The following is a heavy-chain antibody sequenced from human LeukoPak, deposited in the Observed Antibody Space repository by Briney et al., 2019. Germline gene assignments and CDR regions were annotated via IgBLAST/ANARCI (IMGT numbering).Heavy chain of an antibody. CDR1: GYTFTSYD. J-gene: IGHJ5*02. D-gene: IGHD6-13*01. CDR2: MNPNSGNT. V-gene: IGHV1-8*01. Sequence: ASVKVSCKASGYTFTSYDINWVRQATGQGLEWMGWMNPNSGNTGYAQKFQGRVTMTRNTSISTAYMELSSLRSEDTAVYYCARSATGYSSSYGWFDPWGQGTLVTVSS. CDR3: ARSATGYSSSYGWFDP.